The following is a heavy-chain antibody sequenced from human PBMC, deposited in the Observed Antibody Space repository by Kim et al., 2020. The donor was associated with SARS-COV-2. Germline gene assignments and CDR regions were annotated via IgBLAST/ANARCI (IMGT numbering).Heavy chain of an antibody. CDR1: GGSISSGGYY. CDR3: ARDPTTVTDYYYYGMDV. V-gene: IGHV4-31*03. Sequence: SETLSLTCTVSGGSISSGGYYWSWIRQHPGKGLEWIGYIYYSGSTYYNPSLKSRVTISVDTSKNQFSLKLSSVTAADTAVYYCARDPTTVTDYYYYGMDVWGQGTTVTVSS. D-gene: IGHD4-17*01. CDR2: IYYSGST. J-gene: IGHJ6*02.